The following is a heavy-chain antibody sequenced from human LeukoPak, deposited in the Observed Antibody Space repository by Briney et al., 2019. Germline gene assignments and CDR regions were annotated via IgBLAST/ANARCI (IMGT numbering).Heavy chain of an antibody. CDR2: MNPNSGNT. J-gene: IGHJ5*02. CDR3: ARDSSGGPYNCFDP. Sequence: ASVKVSCKASGYTFTSYDINWVRQATGQGLEWMGWMNPNSGNTGYAQKFQGRVTMTRNTSISTAYMELSSLRSEDTAVYYCARDSSGGPYNCFDPWGQGTLVTVSS. CDR1: GYTFTSYD. D-gene: IGHD6-19*01. V-gene: IGHV1-8*01.